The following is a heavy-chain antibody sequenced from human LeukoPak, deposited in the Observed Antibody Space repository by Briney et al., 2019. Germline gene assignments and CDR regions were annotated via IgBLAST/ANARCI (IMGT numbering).Heavy chain of an antibody. CDR2: IKSDGVGT. D-gene: IGHD1-26*01. J-gene: IGHJ3*01. CDR1: GFAFCNFP. V-gene: IGHV3-64*01. CDR3: ARVGSWDAYDV. Sequence: GGSLRLSCAASGFAFCNFPMHWVRQVPGKGLEYVSAIKSDGVGTYYANSVRDRFTISRDNSKNTLYLQMGSLRAEDTGVYFCARVGSWDAYDVWGQGTMVTVSS.